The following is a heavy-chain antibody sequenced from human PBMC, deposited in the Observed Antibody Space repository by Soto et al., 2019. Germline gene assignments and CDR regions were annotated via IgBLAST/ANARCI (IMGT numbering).Heavy chain of an antibody. CDR1: GGSISSGGYS. J-gene: IGHJ4*02. CDR3: AGDSSRYFRFDY. D-gene: IGHD3-22*01. V-gene: IGHV4-30-2*01. Sequence: QLQLHESGSGLVKPSQTLSLTCAVSGGSISSGGYSWSWIRQPPGKGLEWIGYIYHSGSTYYNPSLKSRVTISADRSKNQFSMKLSSVTAADTAAYYCAGDSSRYFRFDYWGQGTLVTVSS. CDR2: IYHSGST.